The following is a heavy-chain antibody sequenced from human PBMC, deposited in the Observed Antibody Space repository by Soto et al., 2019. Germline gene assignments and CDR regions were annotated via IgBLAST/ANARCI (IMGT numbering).Heavy chain of an antibody. CDR3: AKHWGFGNWFDP. CDR2: ISGSGGST. CDR1: GFTFSSYA. D-gene: IGHD3-10*01. Sequence: EVQLLESGGGLVQPGGSLRLSCAASGFTFSSYAMSWVRQAPGKGLEWVSAISGSGGSTYYADSVKGRFTISRDNSKNTLYLHMNSLRAEDTAVYYCAKHWGFGNWFDPWGQGTLVTVSS. J-gene: IGHJ5*02. V-gene: IGHV3-23*01.